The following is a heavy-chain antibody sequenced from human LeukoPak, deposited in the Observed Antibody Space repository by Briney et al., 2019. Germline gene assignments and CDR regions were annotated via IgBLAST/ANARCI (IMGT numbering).Heavy chain of an antibody. D-gene: IGHD6-13*01. V-gene: IGHV1-2*02. CDR3: ARGSPYSSSWYAFDI. J-gene: IGHJ3*02. CDR1: GYTFTGYY. CDR2: INPNSGGT. Sequence: ASAKVSCKASGYTFTGYYMHWVRQAPGQGLEWMGWINPNSGGTNYAQKFQGRVTMTRDTSISTAYMELSRLRSDDTAVYYCARGSPYSSSWYAFDIWGQGTMVTVSS.